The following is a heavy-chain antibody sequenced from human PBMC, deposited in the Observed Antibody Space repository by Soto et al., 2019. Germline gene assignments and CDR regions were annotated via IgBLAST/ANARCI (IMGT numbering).Heavy chain of an antibody. CDR2: IYYSGST. D-gene: IGHD2-8*02. CDR3: ARDKITGLFEY. Sequence: SETLSLTCSVSNGSISSYYWSWIRQPPGKGLEWIGYIYYSGSTIYNPSLKSRVTISVDTSKNQFSLKLTSVTAADTAVYYCARDKITGLFEYWGQGTLVTVSS. V-gene: IGHV4-59*12. CDR1: NGSISSYY. J-gene: IGHJ4*02.